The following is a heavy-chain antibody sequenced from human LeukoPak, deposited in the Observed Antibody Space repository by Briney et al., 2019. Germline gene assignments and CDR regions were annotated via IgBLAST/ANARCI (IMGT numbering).Heavy chain of an antibody. CDR1: GGSIGSYY. D-gene: IGHD2-21*01. J-gene: IGHJ5*02. V-gene: IGHV4-4*07. CDR2: IFTSGST. Sequence: PSGTLSLTCTVSGGSIGSYYWSWIRQPAGKGLEWIGRIFTSGSTVYNPSLSSRVTMSVDTSKNEFSLRLTSVTAADTAVYYCARSPHRLIGHWFDPWGQGIPVTVSS. CDR3: ARSPHRLIGHWFDP.